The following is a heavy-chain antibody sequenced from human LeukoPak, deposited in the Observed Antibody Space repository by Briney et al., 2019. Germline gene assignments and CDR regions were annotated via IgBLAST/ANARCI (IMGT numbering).Heavy chain of an antibody. Sequence: PGGSLRLSCAASGFTFSSYGMHWVRQAPGKGLEWVAFIRYDGSNRYYADSVKGRFTISRDNSKNTLYLQMNRLRDEEMAVYYCAKDTMPPKAGFDPWGQGTLVTVSS. CDR1: GFTFSSYG. CDR2: IRYDGSNR. D-gene: IGHD2-2*01. V-gene: IGHV3-30*02. J-gene: IGHJ5*02. CDR3: AKDTMPPKAGFDP.